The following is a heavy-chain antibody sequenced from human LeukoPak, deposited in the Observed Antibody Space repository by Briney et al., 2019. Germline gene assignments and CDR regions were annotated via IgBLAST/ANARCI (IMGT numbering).Heavy chain of an antibody. D-gene: IGHD5-24*01. J-gene: IGHJ4*02. V-gene: IGHV1-2*02. CDR3: APLEVDGYNIVY. Sequence: ASVKVSCKASGYTFTGYYMHWVRQAPGQGLEWMGWISPNSGGTNYAQKFQGRVTMTRDTSISTAYMELSRLRSDDTAVYYCAPLEVDGYNIVYWGQGTLVTVSS. CDR2: ISPNSGGT. CDR1: GYTFTGYY.